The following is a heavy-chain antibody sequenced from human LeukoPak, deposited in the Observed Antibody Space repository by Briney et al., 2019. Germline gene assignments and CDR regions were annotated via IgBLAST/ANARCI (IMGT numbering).Heavy chain of an antibody. D-gene: IGHD2-2*02. CDR1: GFTFSDYY. J-gene: IGHJ4*02. CDR3: ARGGYCSSTSCYIMVGVDY. Sequence: GGSLRLSCAASGFTFSDYYMSWIRQAPGEGLEWVSYISSSGSTIYYADSVKGRFTISRDNAKNSLYLQMNSLRAEDTAVYYCARGGYCSSTSCYIMVGVDYWGQGTLVTVSS. V-gene: IGHV3-11*01. CDR2: ISSSGSTI.